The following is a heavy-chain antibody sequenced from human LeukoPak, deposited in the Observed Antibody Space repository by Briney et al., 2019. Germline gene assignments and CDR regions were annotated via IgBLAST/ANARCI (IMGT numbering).Heavy chain of an antibody. Sequence: GGSLRLSCAASGFTFSSFWMSWVRQAPGKGLEWVANIKQDGGEKYYVDSVKGRFTISRDNAKNSLYLQMNSLRAEDTAMYYCARSIPRYDGSAYYPDYWGQGTLVTVSS. CDR3: ARSIPRYDGSAYYPDY. D-gene: IGHD3-22*01. V-gene: IGHV3-7*01. CDR2: IKQDGGEK. CDR1: GFTFSSFW. J-gene: IGHJ4*02.